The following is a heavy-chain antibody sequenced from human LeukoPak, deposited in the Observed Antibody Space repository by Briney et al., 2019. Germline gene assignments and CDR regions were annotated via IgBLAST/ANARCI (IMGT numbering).Heavy chain of an antibody. CDR3: ARERSTLGEAHEIDWFDP. J-gene: IGHJ5*02. CDR2: IWYDGSNK. V-gene: IGHV3-33*01. D-gene: IGHD3-10*01. Sequence: GSLRLSCAASGFTFSSYGIHWVRQAPGKGLEWVAVIWYDGSNKYYADSVKGRFTISRDNSKNTLYLQMNSLRAEDTAVYYCARERSTLGEAHEIDWFDPWGQGTLVTVSS. CDR1: GFTFSSYG.